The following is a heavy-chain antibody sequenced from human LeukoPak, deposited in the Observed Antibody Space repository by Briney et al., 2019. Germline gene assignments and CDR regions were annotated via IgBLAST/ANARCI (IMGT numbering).Heavy chain of an antibody. D-gene: IGHD6-19*01. V-gene: IGHV3-21*01. CDR1: GFTFSSYS. J-gene: IGHJ4*02. Sequence: GGSLRLSCAASGFTFSSYSMNWVRQAPGKGLEWVSSISSSSSYIYYADSVKGRFTISRDNAKNSLYLQMNSLRAEDTAVYYCASCIAVAGTFDYWSQGTLVTVSS. CDR2: ISSSSSYI. CDR3: ASCIAVAGTFDY.